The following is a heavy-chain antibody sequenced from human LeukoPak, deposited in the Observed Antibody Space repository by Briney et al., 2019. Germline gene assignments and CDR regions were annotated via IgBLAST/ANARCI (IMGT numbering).Heavy chain of an antibody. CDR1: GDSVTSKSYY. CDR3: ARGLAVTGTLKWFDP. J-gene: IGHJ5*02. Sequence: PSETLSLTCTVSGDSVTSKSYYWGWIRQPPGKGLEWIGHIYYTGSTYYNPSLKSRVTISVDTSKNQFSLKVSSVTAADTAEYYCARGLAVTGTLKWFDPWGQGTLVTVSS. V-gene: IGHV4-39*07. D-gene: IGHD6-19*01. CDR2: IYYTGST.